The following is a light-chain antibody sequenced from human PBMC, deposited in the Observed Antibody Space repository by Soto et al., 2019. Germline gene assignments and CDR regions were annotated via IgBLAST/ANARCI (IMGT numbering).Light chain of an antibody. Sequence: QSVLTRPPSVSGAPGQRVTISCTGSSSNIGAGYDVHWYQQLPGTAPKLLIYGNSNRPSGVPDRFSGSKSGTSASLAITGLQAEDEADYYCHSYDSSLSGSHVVFGGGTKLTIL. J-gene: IGLJ2*01. CDR1: SSNIGAGYD. V-gene: IGLV1-40*01. CDR3: HSYDSSLSGSHVV. CDR2: GNS.